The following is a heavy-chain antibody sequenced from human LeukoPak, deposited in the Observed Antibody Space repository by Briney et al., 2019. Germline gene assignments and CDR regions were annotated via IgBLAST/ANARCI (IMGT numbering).Heavy chain of an antibody. CDR1: GGSISSGGYY. D-gene: IGHD3-16*01. J-gene: IGHJ4*02. V-gene: IGHV4-30-4*08. CDR2: IYYSGST. CDR3: ARDQRGPLYGFDY. Sequence: SETLSLTCTVSGGSISSGGYYWSWIRQHPGKGLEWIGYIYYSGSTYYNPSLKSRVTISIDTSKNQFSLKLSSVTAADTAVYYCARDQRGPLYGFDYWGQGTLVTVSS.